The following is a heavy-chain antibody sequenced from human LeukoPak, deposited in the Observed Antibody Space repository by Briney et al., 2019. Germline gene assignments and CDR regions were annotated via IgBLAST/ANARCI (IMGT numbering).Heavy chain of an antibody. Sequence: PGGSLRLSCTVSGFNFKNYVMKWVRQAPGKGLEWIAYISSSGSTTKYADSVKGRFTMSRDNAKNAVYMEMNSLRVEDTAVYYCARDRGWDGYGYAFLDYWGHGTLVTVSS. CDR2: ISSSGSTT. CDR1: GFNFKNYV. V-gene: IGHV3-48*03. J-gene: IGHJ4*01. D-gene: IGHD5-12*01. CDR3: ARDRGWDGYGYAFLDY.